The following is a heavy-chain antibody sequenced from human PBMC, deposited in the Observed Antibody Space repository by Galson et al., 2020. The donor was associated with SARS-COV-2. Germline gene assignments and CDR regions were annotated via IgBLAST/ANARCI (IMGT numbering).Heavy chain of an antibody. V-gene: IGHV2-5*02. J-gene: IGHJ3*02. Sequence: KMSGPTLVKPTQTLTLTCTFSGFSLSTSGVGVGWIRQPPGKALEWLALIYWDDDKRYSPSLKSRLTITKDTSKNQVVLTMTNMDPVDTATYYWAHILILRAFDISGQGTLVTGSS. CDR1: GFSLSTSGVG. CDR2: IYWDDDK. CDR3: AHILILRAFDI.